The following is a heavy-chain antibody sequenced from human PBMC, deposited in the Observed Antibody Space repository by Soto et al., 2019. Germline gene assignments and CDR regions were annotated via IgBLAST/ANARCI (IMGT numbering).Heavy chain of an antibody. CDR3: ARVWRMTPDY. CDR2: IYYSGST. D-gene: IGHD1-1*01. Sequence: QVQLQESGPGLVKPSQTLSLTCTVSGGSISSGGYYWSWIRQHPGKGLEWIGYIYYSGSTYYNPSPKSPVTITVDTSKNQSSLKLRSATAADTAVYYCARVWRMTPDYWGQGTLVTVSS. V-gene: IGHV4-31*01. J-gene: IGHJ4*02. CDR1: GGSISSGGYY.